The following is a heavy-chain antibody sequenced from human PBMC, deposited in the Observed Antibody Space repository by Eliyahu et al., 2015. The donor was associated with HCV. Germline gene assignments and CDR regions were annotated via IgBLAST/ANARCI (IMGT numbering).Heavy chain of an antibody. CDR3: ARDTDYSSGSGNTPSYWYFDL. CDR2: IXYDGTXK. CDR1: GFTFSSSG. V-gene: IGHV3-33*01. D-gene: IGHD3-10*01. J-gene: IGHJ2*01. Sequence: QVQLVESVVGVVQPGRSLRLSCAASGFTFSSSGMHWVXQAPGKGLKWXAVIXYDGTXKYYADSVKXXFXISRDNSKNTLYLQMNSLRAEDTAVYYCARDTDYSSGSGNTPSYWYFDLWGRGTLVTVSS.